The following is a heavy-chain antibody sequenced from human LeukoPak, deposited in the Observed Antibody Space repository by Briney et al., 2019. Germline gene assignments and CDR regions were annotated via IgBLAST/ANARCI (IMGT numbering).Heavy chain of an antibody. CDR2: IYSGGST. CDR3: AREGPYCTNGICYRRYYFDY. Sequence: GGSLRLSCAASGFTVSGNYMSWVRQAPGKGLEWVSVIYSGGSTYYADSVKGRFTISRDNSKNTLYLRMNSLRAEDTAVYYCAREGPYCTNGICYRRYYFDYWGQGTLVTVSS. D-gene: IGHD2-8*01. CDR1: GFTVSGNY. V-gene: IGHV3-66*01. J-gene: IGHJ4*02.